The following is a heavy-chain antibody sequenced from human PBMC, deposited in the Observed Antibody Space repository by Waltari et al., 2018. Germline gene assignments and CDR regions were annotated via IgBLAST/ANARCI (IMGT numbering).Heavy chain of an antibody. CDR2: ISSIGGST. D-gene: IGHD6-19*01. Sequence: EVQLLQSGGGLVQPGGSLNLCLAGTGVDLSNHAMTWVRQAPWKGFECVSTISSIGGSTYYADSVRGRFTISRDSSKNILYLQMNSLKDEDTAVYYCANYGSGWLFPFYWGQGTLVTVSS. J-gene: IGHJ4*02. CDR3: ANYGSGWLFPFY. CDR1: GVDLSNHA. V-gene: IGHV3-23*01.